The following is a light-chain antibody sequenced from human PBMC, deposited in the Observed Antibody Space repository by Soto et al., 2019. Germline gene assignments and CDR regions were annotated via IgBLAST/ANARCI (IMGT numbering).Light chain of an antibody. Sequence: QSVLTQPPSASGTPGQRVTISCSGSSSNIGSNYVYWYQQLPGTAPRLLMYRASQRPSGVPDRFSGSKSGTSASLAISCLRSDDEADYYCAAWDDTLNGLVFGGGTKLTVL. J-gene: IGLJ2*01. CDR2: RAS. CDR3: AAWDDTLNGLV. CDR1: SSNIGSNY. V-gene: IGLV1-47*01.